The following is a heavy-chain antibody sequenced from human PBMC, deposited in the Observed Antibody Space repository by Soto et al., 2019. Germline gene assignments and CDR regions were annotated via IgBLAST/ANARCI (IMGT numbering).Heavy chain of an antibody. J-gene: IGHJ3*02. V-gene: IGHV4-59*11. CDR1: GGSISSHY. Sequence: SETLSLTCTVSGGSISSHYWSWIRQPPGKGLEWIGYIYYSGSTNYNPSLKSRVTISVDTSKNQFSLKLSSVTAADTAVYYCAREKVGATGDDAFDIWGQGTMVTVSS. D-gene: IGHD1-26*01. CDR3: AREKVGATGDDAFDI. CDR2: IYYSGST.